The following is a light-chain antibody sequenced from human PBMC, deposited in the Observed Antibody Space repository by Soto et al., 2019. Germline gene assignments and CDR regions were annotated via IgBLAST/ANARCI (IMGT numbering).Light chain of an antibody. CDR3: QFYGSSLIT. CDR2: GAS. Sequence: EKGLRQSPGTLSLSQGERATLSCRASQSLSSSYLVWYQQKPGQAPRLLIYGASSRATGIPDRFSGSGSGTDFTLTISRLEPEDFAIYYCQFYGSSLITFGQGARLEI. CDR1: QSLSSSY. J-gene: IGKJ5*01. V-gene: IGKV3-20*01.